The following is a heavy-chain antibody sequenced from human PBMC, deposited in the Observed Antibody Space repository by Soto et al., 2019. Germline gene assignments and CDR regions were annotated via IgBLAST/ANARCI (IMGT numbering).Heavy chain of an antibody. D-gene: IGHD4-17*01. Sequence: EVQLVESGGGLVQPGRSLRLSCAASGFTFDDYAMHWVRQAPGKGLEWVSGISWNSGSIGYADSVKGRFTISRDNAKNSLYLQMNSLRAEDTALYYCAKDYGGQVLRTFDYWGQGTLVTVSS. CDR3: AKDYGGQVLRTFDY. J-gene: IGHJ4*02. CDR1: GFTFDDYA. CDR2: ISWNSGSI. V-gene: IGHV3-9*01.